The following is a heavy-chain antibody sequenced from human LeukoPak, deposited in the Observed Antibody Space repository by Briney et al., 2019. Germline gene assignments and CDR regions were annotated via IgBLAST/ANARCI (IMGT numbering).Heavy chain of an antibody. J-gene: IGHJ5*02. CDR2: ISWNSGSI. Sequence: GRSLRLSCAASGFIFDDYAMHWVRQAPGKGLEWVSGISWNSGSIDYANSVRGRFTISRDNAKNSLYLQMNSLRAEDTALYYCAKANPGHYDILTGHLNWFDPWGQGTLVTVSS. D-gene: IGHD3-9*01. CDR3: AKANPGHYDILTGHLNWFDP. V-gene: IGHV3-9*01. CDR1: GFIFDDYA.